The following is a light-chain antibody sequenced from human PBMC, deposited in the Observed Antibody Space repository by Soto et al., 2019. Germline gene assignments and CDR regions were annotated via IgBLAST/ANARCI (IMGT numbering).Light chain of an antibody. J-gene: IGKJ4*01. CDR3: QQRSSWPLT. CDR2: DAS. Sequence: EIVLTQSPATLSLSPGDRATLSCRASQSVSSFLAWYQQKPGQAPRLLIYDASNSATGIPARLSGSWSGTDFTRTINSLEPEDFAIYYCQQRSSWPLTFGGGTKVDIK. V-gene: IGKV3-11*01. CDR1: QSVSSF.